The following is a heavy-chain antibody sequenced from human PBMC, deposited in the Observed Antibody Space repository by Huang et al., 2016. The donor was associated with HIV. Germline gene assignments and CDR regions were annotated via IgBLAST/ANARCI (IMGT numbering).Heavy chain of an antibody. D-gene: IGHD1-26*01. CDR2: IYWDDDK. V-gene: IGHV2-5*02. Sequence: QITLKESGPTLVKPTETLTLTCCFSGFSLNSKGVGVGWIRQPPGKALEWLALIYWDDDKRYMPSVRNKIIISRDTTKKQVVRTLTNVDRLDTGTYYCAHIGRLGDYYMDVWGNGTTVTVSS. J-gene: IGHJ6*03. CDR1: GFSLNSKGVG. CDR3: AHIGRLGDYYMDV.